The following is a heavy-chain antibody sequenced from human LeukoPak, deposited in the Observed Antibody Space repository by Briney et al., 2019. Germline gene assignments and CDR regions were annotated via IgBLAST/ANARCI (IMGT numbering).Heavy chain of an antibody. J-gene: IGHJ4*02. CDR2: ISAYNGNT. Sequence: RASVKVSCKASGYTFTSYGISWVRQAPGQGLEWMGWISAYNGNTNYAQKFQGRVTMTRDMSTSTVYMELSSLRSEDTAVYYCARDRGSGSDIDYWGQGTLVTVSS. CDR1: GYTFTSYG. D-gene: IGHD1-26*01. V-gene: IGHV1-18*01. CDR3: ARDRGSGSDIDY.